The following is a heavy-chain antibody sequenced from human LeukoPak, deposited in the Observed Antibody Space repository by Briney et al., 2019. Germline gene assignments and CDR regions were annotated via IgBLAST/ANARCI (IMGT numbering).Heavy chain of an antibody. V-gene: IGHV3-72*01. CDR2: IRNRANSYTT. D-gene: IGHD2-2*01. CDR3: ARYQLPVRYFDF. CDR1: GFTFSDHY. Sequence: GGSLRLSCAASGFTFSDHYMDWIRQAPGKGLEWVARIRNRANSYTTEYAASVEGRFTISRDDSKNSLYLRMNSLKTEDTAVYYCARYQLPVRYFDFWGQGTLVTASS. J-gene: IGHJ4*02.